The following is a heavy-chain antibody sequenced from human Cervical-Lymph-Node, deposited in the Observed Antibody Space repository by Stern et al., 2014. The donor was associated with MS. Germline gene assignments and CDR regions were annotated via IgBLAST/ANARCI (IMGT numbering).Heavy chain of an antibody. Sequence: VQLEESGGGVVQPGRSLRLSCAASGFTFSSYGMHWVRQAPGKGLEWVAVKYYADSVKGRFTISRDNSKNTLYLQMNSLRAEDTAVYYCAREYGGIVGATTVDYWGQGTLVTVSS. CDR2: K. V-gene: IGHV3-33*01. CDR1: GFTFSSYG. J-gene: IGHJ4*02. D-gene: IGHD1-26*01. CDR3: AREYGGIVGATTVDY.